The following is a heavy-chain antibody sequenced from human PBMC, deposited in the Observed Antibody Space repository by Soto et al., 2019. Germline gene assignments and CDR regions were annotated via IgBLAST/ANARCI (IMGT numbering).Heavy chain of an antibody. J-gene: IGHJ4*02. V-gene: IGHV6-1*01. CDR1: GDSVSSNSAT. CDR3: ARGGVAVAGCGLDY. D-gene: IGHD6-19*01. Sequence: PSQTLSLTCAISGDSVSSNSATWNWIRQSPSRGLEWLGRTYYRSKRYNDYAVSVKSRITVNPDTSKNQFSLQLNSVTPDDTAVYYCARGGVAVAGCGLDYWGQGTLVTVSS. CDR2: TYYRSKRYN.